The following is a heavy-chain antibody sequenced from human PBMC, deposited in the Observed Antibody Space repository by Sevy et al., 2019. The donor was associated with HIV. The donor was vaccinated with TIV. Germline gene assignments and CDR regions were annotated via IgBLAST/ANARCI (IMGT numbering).Heavy chain of an antibody. CDR1: GGSISNYF. J-gene: IGHJ4*02. CDR3: ARLSQQLVGFFDY. D-gene: IGHD6-6*01. Sequence: SETLSLTCTVSGGSISNYFWSWIRQPPGKGLEWMGYIHYSGITKYNPSLKSRVTISVDTFKDHFSLKLNSVTAADTAVYYCARLSQQLVGFFDYWGQGTLVTVSS. V-gene: IGHV4-59*01. CDR2: IHYSGIT.